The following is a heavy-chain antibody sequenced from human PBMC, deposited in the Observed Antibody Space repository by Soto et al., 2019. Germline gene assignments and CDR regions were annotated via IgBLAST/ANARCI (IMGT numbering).Heavy chain of an antibody. D-gene: IGHD1-1*01. CDR2: ISAYNGNT. Sequence: GASVKVSRKASGYTFTSYGISWVRQAPGQGLEWMGWISAYNGNTNYAQKLQGRVTMTTDTSTSTAYMELRSLRSDDTAVYYCARDGRYAPNWIHDYWGQGTLVTSPQ. CDR3: ARDGRYAPNWIHDY. V-gene: IGHV1-18*01. CDR1: GYTFTSYG. J-gene: IGHJ4*02.